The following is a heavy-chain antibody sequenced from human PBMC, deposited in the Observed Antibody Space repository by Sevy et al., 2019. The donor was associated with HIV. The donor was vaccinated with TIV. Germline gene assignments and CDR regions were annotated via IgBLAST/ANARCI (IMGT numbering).Heavy chain of an antibody. Sequence: GGSLRLSCAASGFTFSSYRMNWVRQAPGKGLEWVSSISSSSSYIYYADSVKGRFTISRDNAKNSLYLQMNSLRAEDTAVCYCARDPRTAAAGTRYFDYWGQGTLVTVSS. CDR1: GFTFSSYR. J-gene: IGHJ4*02. CDR2: ISSSSSYI. CDR3: ARDPRTAAAGTRYFDY. V-gene: IGHV3-21*01. D-gene: IGHD6-13*01.